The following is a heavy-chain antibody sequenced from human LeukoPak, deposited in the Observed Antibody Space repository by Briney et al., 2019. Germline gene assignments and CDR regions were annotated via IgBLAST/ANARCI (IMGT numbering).Heavy chain of an antibody. CDR3: ARDSFYYDSSGV. D-gene: IGHD3-22*01. J-gene: IGHJ4*02. Sequence: GASVKVSCKASGGTVSSYAISWVRQAPGQGLEWMGGIIPIFGTANYEQKFQDRFTITAKKSTSTAYMELSSLRSEDTAVYYCARDSFYYDSSGVWGQGTLVTVSS. V-gene: IGHV1-69*06. CDR1: GGTVSSYA. CDR2: IIPIFGTA.